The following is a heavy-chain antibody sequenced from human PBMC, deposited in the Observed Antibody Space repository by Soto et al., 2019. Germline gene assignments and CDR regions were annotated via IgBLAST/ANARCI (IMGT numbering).Heavy chain of an antibody. J-gene: IGHJ4*02. CDR2: ISGTGGST. CDR1: GFPFSNYV. V-gene: IGHV3-23*01. Sequence: GGSLRLSCAASGFPFSNYVMNWVRQAPGKGLEWVSLISGTGGSTYYADSVKGRFTISRDNSRNTLYLQINSLRAEDTAIYYCAKDAPRGYASGLGPLDDWGQGTLVTVSS. CDR3: AKDAPRGYASGLGPLDD. D-gene: IGHD6-19*01.